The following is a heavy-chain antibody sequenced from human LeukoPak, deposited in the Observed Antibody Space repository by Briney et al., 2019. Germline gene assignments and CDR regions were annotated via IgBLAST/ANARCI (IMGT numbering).Heavy chain of an antibody. J-gene: IGHJ6*02. CDR1: GFTVSSNY. CDR3: ARDSPITMVRGVIGYYGMDV. Sequence: GGSLRLSCAASGFTVSSNYMSWVRQAPGKGLEWVSVIYSGGSTYYADSVKGRFTISRDNSKNTLYLQMNSRRAEDTAVYYCARDSPITMVRGVIGYYGMDVWGQGTTVTVSS. D-gene: IGHD3-10*01. CDR2: IYSGGST. V-gene: IGHV3-66*01.